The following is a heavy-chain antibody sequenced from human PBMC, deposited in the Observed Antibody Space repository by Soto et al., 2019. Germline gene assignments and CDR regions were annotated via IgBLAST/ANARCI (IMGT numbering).Heavy chain of an antibody. D-gene: IGHD3-3*01. CDR3: ANFISSFGG. CDR1: GFIFSGYA. Sequence: VQLLESGGGLVQPGGSLRLSCAASGFIFSGYAMRWVRQAPGKGLEWVSTIDGSGSGTYHADSVKGRLTISRDNSKNTLYLQMNSRRAEDTAVYYCANFISSFGGWGQGTLVTVSS. V-gene: IGHV3-23*01. J-gene: IGHJ4*02. CDR2: IDGSGSGT.